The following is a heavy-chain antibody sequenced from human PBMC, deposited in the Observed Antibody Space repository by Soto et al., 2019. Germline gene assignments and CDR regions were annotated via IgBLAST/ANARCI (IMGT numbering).Heavy chain of an antibody. Sequence: GGSLRLSCAASGFIFSNYGMHWVRQAPGKGLEWVAAVSYDGSNEYYADSVKGRFTISRDNPKNTLHLQMNSLRAEDTAMYYCAKGRPLSGSTPPDYWGQGTLVTVSS. CDR2: VSYDGSNE. CDR3: AKGRPLSGSTPPDY. V-gene: IGHV3-30*18. D-gene: IGHD3-10*01. CDR1: GFIFSNYG. J-gene: IGHJ4*02.